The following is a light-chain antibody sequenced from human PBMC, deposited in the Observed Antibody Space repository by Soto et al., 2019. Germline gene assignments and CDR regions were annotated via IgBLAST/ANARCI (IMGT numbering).Light chain of an antibody. Sequence: EMVVTQSPATLSVSPGERATLSCRASQDVSSNLAWYQQKPGQAPSLLIYGASTRATGTPARFSGSGSGTEFTLTISSLQSEDYAVYYCQQYNNWLTFGGGTKVEIK. V-gene: IGKV3-15*01. CDR3: QQYNNWLT. CDR1: QDVSSN. CDR2: GAS. J-gene: IGKJ4*01.